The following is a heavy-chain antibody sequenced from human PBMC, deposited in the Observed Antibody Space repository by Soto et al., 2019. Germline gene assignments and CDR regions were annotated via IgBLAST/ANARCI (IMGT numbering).Heavy chain of an antibody. V-gene: IGHV1-69*13. CDR1: GGTFSSYA. D-gene: IGHD4-17*01. J-gene: IGHJ5*02. CDR2: IIPIFGTA. CDR3: ATDYGGTPLTFIWFDP. Sequence: ASVKVSCKASGGTFSSYAISWVRQAPGQGLEWMGGIIPIFGTANYAQKFQGRVTITADESTSKAYMELSSLRSEDTAVYYCATDYGGTPLTFIWFDPWGQGTLVTVSS.